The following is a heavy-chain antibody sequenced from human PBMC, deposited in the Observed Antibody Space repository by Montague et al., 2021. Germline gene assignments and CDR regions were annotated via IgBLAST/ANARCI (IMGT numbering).Heavy chain of an antibody. Sequence: SLRLSCAASGFSFSSLWMHWVRQAPGKGLVWVSQITSDGSDTNYADSVKGRFTISRDNAKSTLYLQMNSLRDEDTAVYYCVRDRPTAWFDSWGQGTLVTVS. CDR2: ITSDGSDT. V-gene: IGHV3-74*01. D-gene: IGHD5-18*01. CDR1: GFSFSSLW. CDR3: VRDRPTAWFDS. J-gene: IGHJ5*01.